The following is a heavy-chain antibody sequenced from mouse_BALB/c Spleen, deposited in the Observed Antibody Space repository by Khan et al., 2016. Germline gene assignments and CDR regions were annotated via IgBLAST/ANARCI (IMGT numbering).Heavy chain of an antibody. V-gene: IGHV5-9-4*01. CDR1: GFTFSSYA. J-gene: IGHJ2*01. CDR3: AREGLRRRPFDY. Sequence: EVELVESGGGLVKPGGSLKLSCAASGFTFSSYAMSWVRQSPEKRLEWVAEISSGGSYTYYPDTVTGRFTISRDNAKNTLYLDMRSLRSEDTAMYYCAREGLRRRPFDYWGPGTTLTVSS. D-gene: IGHD2-2*01. CDR2: ISSGGSYT.